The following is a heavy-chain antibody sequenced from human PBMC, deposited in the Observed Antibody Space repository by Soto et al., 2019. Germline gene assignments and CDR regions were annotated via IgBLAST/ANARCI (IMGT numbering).Heavy chain of an antibody. CDR2: IYHSGST. V-gene: IGHV4-30-2*01. CDR3: ARARGNWGLSGMDV. J-gene: IGHJ6*02. D-gene: IGHD7-27*01. Sequence: PSETLSLTCAVSGGSISSGGYFWSWIRQPPGKGLEWIGYIYHSGSTSYNPSLKSRVTISVDRSKNQFSLKLSSVTAADTAVYYCARARGNWGLSGMDVWGQGTTVTVSS. CDR1: GGSISSGGYF.